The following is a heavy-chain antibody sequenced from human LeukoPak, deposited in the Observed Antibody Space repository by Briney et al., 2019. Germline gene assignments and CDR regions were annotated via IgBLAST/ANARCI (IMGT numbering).Heavy chain of an antibody. CDR2: ISSSGSTI. CDR3: ARDPQLWAPFVFDY. J-gene: IGHJ4*02. Sequence: GGSLRLSCAASGFTFSSYEMNWVRQAPGKGLEWVSYISSSGSTIYYADSVKGRFTISRDNAKNSLYRQMNSLRAEDTAVYYCARDPQLWAPFVFDYWGQGTLVTVSS. V-gene: IGHV3-48*03. D-gene: IGHD5-18*01. CDR1: GFTFSSYE.